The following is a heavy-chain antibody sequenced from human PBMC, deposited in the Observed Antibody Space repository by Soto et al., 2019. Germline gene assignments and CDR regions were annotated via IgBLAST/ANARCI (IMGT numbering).Heavy chain of an antibody. D-gene: IGHD1-20*01. CDR2: IIPIFDTS. V-gene: IGHV1-69*06. Sequence: SVKVSCKASGGIFTSFAISWVRQAPGQGLEWMGGIIPIFDTSNYAQRFQGRVTITADKSTRTAYMELSSLRSEDTAVYYCARDGSRITSPYYYYYGMDVWGQGTTVTVSS. CDR1: GGIFTSFA. CDR3: ARDGSRITSPYYYYYGMDV. J-gene: IGHJ6*02.